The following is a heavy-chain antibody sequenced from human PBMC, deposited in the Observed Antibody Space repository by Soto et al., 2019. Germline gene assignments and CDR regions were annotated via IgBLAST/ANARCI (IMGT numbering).Heavy chain of an antibody. CDR1: GFTFSIYT. CDR2: IGSSSSYI. CDR3: ARVYSAENWFDP. D-gene: IGHD2-21*01. Sequence: EVQLVESGGGLVQPGGSLRLSCAASGFTFSIYTMNWVRQAPGKGLEWVSSIGSSSSYIYYADSVKGRFTISRDNAKNSLYLQMNSLRVEDTAVYYCARVYSAENWFDPWGQGTLVTVSS. J-gene: IGHJ5*02. V-gene: IGHV3-21*01.